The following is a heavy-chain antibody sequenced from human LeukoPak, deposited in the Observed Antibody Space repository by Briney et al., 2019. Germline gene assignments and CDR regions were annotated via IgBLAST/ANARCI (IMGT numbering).Heavy chain of an antibody. CDR1: GGSISSYY. Sequence: SETLSLTCTVSGGSISSYYWSWIRQPPGKGLEWIGSIYYSGSTYYNPSLKSRVTISVDTSKNQFSLKLSSVTAADTAVYYCARPRRAYSSGWYWFDYWGQGTLVTVSS. CDR3: ARPRRAYSSGWYWFDY. V-gene: IGHV4-59*05. CDR2: IYYSGST. J-gene: IGHJ4*02. D-gene: IGHD6-19*01.